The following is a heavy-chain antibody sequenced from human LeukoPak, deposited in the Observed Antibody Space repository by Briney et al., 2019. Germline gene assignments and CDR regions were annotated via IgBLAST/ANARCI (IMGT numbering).Heavy chain of an antibody. J-gene: IGHJ4*02. CDR3: AKCPTVYDSLTGYYPFDY. V-gene: IGHV3-23*01. CDR1: GFSFSSYA. Sequence: GGSLRLSCAASGFSFSSYAMNWVRQAPGKGLEWVSTISGSGVSTFYADSVKGRFTISRDNSKGTLYLQMNSLRAEDTAVYYCAKCPTVYDSLTGYYPFDYWGQGTLVTVSS. CDR2: ISGSGVST. D-gene: IGHD3-9*01.